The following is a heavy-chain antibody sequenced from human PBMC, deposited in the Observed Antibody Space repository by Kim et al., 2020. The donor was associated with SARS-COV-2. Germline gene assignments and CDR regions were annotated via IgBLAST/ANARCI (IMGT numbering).Heavy chain of an antibody. J-gene: IGHJ1*01. D-gene: IGHD6-19*01. CDR1: GGTFSSYA. V-gene: IGHV1-69*13. CDR3: ARAQYSSGWSHGYFQH. CDR2: IIPIFGTA. Sequence: SVKVSCKASGGTFSSYAISWVRQAPGQGLEWMGGIIPIFGTANYAQKFQGRVTITADESTSTAYMELSSLRSEDTAVYYCARAQYSSGWSHGYFQHWGQGTLVTVSS.